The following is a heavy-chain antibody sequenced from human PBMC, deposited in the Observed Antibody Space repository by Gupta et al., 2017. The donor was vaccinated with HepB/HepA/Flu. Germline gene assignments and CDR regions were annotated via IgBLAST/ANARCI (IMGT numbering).Heavy chain of an antibody. CDR2: FDPEDGET. J-gene: IGHJ6*02. Sequence: QVQLVQSGAEVKKPGASVKVSCKVSGYTLPELSMHWVRQTPGKGLEWMGGFDPEDGETIHAQKFQGRVTMTEDTSTDTAYMELSSLRSEETAVYYCATGYYDILTTTYYYYGMDVWGQGTTVTVSS. V-gene: IGHV1-24*01. CDR3: ATGYYDILTTTYYYYGMDV. D-gene: IGHD3-9*01. CDR1: GYTLPELS.